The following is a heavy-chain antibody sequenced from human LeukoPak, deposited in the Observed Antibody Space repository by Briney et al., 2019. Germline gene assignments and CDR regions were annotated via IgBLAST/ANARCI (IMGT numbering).Heavy chain of an antibody. V-gene: IGHV3-23*01. CDR1: GFTFSSDA. D-gene: IGHD3-3*01. CDR2: ISGSGGNT. CDR3: AKRKIPGLEAQEWFDP. Sequence: GGSLRVSCAASGFTFSSDAMSWVRQAPGKGLEWVSSISGSGGNTYYVDSVKGRFTISRDNSKNTLYLQMNSLRAEDTAVYYCAKRKIPGLEAQEWFDPWGQGTLVTVSS. J-gene: IGHJ5*02.